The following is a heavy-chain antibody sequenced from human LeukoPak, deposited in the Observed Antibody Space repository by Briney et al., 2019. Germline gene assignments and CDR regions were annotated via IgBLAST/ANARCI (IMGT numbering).Heavy chain of an antibody. V-gene: IGHV1-2*02. CDR1: GYTFTDYY. D-gene: IGHD3-10*01. CDR2: IRSNSGAT. J-gene: IGHJ3*02. Sequence: ASLKVSCKASGYTFTDYYVHWVRQAPGQGLEWMGWIRSNSGATGYAQSFQGRVTMTRDTSISTAYMELVSLTSDDTAVYYCAREKLGSSSGIDEAFDIWGQGTLVTVSS. CDR3: AREKLGSSSGIDEAFDI.